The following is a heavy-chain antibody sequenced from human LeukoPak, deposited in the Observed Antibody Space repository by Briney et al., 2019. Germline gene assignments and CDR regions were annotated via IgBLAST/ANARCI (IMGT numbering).Heavy chain of an antibody. V-gene: IGHV1-2*02. CDR1: GGTFSSYA. J-gene: IGHJ5*02. CDR2: INPNSGGT. CDR3: ARDWRAVVVVAATEGNWFDP. Sequence: ASVKVSCKASGGTFSSYAISWVRQAPGQGLEWMGWINPNSGGTNYAQKFQGRVTMTRDTSTSTAYMELSRLRSDDTAVYYCARDWRAVVVVAATEGNWFDPWGQGTLVTVSS. D-gene: IGHD2-15*01.